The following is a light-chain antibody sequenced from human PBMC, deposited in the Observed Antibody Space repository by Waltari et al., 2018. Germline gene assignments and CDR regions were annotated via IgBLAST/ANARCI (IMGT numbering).Light chain of an antibody. J-gene: IGKJ4*01. CDR3: HQYNDFSSLT. CDR1: QIISTW. Sequence: TQLPHSPSTLSPSVGDRVPITCRASQIISTWLAWYHQNPGKAPKLLTYKASSLESGVPSRFSGSGSGTEFTLTISSLQPDDFATYYCHQYNDFSSLTFGGGTKVEIE. CDR2: KAS. V-gene: IGKV1-5*03.